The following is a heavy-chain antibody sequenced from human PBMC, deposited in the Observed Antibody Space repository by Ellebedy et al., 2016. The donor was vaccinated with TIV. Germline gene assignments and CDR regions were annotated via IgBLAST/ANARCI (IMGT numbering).Heavy chain of an antibody. V-gene: IGHV3-48*03. D-gene: IGHD5-18*01. Sequence: PGGPLRLSCAASGFTFSSYEMNWVRQAPGKGLEWVSYISRSGTTIYYADSVNGRFNIYRDNDKNSLHLQMNSLMAEDTAVYYCASLSVIQQWGYDPYNWFDPWGQGTLVTVSS. CDR2: ISRSGTTI. J-gene: IGHJ5*02. CDR3: ASLSVIQQWGYDPYNWFDP. CDR1: GFTFSSYE.